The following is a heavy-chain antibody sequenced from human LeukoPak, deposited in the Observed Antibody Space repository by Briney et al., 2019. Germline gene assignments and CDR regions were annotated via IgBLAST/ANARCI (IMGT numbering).Heavy chain of an antibody. CDR3: ARGGLSYDQNLYFDY. CDR1: GGSISSSSYY. CDR2: IYYSGST. J-gene: IGHJ4*02. V-gene: IGHV4-39*07. Sequence: SETLSLTCTVSGGSISSSSYYWGWIRQPPGKGLEWIGSIYYSGSTYYNPSLKSRVTISVDTSKSQFSLKLSSVTAADTAVYYCARGGLSYDQNLYFDYWGQGTLVTVSS. D-gene: IGHD5-12*01.